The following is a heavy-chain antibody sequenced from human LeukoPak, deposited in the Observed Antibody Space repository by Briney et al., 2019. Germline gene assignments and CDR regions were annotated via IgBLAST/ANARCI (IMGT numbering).Heavy chain of an antibody. CDR2: INHSGST. Sequence: SETLSLTCAVYGGSFSGYYWSWIRQPPGKGLEWIGEINHSGSTNYNPSLKSRVAISVDTSKNQFSLKLSSVTAADTAVYYCARAKGWSYYYYMDVWGKGTTVTISS. CDR3: ARAKGWSYYYYMDV. V-gene: IGHV4-34*01. CDR1: GGSFSGYY. D-gene: IGHD2-15*01. J-gene: IGHJ6*03.